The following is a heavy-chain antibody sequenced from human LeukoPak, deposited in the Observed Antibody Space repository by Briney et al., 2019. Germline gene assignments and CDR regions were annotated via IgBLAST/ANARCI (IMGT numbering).Heavy chain of an antibody. CDR2: ISGSGGST. Sequence: GGSLRLSCAASGFTFSSYAMSWVRQAPGKGLEWVSAISGSGGSTYYADSVKGRFTISRDNSKNTLYLQMNSLRAEDTAVYYCAKVYSLLWFGELSGPFDYWGQGTLVTVSS. CDR1: GFTFSSYA. CDR3: AKVYSLLWFGELSGPFDY. V-gene: IGHV3-23*01. D-gene: IGHD3-10*01. J-gene: IGHJ4*02.